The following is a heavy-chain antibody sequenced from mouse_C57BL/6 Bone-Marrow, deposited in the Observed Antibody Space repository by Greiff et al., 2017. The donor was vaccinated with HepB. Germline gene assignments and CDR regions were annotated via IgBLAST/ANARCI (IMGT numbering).Heavy chain of an antibody. V-gene: IGHV1-18*01. D-gene: IGHD3-1*01. CDR1: GYTFTDYN. CDR2: INPNNGGT. Sequence: VQLQQSGAELVKPGASVKIPCKASGYTFTDYNMDWVKQSHGKSLEWIGDINPNNGGTIYNQKFKGKATLTVDKSSSTAYMELRSLTSEDTAVYYCARGLRFDYWGQGTTLTVSS. CDR3: ARGLRFDY. J-gene: IGHJ2*01.